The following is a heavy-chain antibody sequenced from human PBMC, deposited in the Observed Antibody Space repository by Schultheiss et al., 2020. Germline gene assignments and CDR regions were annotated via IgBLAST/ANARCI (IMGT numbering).Heavy chain of an antibody. CDR2: IYYSGST. J-gene: IGHJ6*02. CDR3: ARQARAAAGNYGMDV. CDR1: GGSISSSSYY. V-gene: IGHV4-39*01. Sequence: SETLSLTCTVSGGSISSSSYYWGWIRQPPGKGLEWIGSIYYSGSTYYNPSLKSRVTISVDTSKNQFSLKLSSVTAADTAVYYCARQARAAAGNYGMDVWGQGTTVTVSS. D-gene: IGHD6-13*01.